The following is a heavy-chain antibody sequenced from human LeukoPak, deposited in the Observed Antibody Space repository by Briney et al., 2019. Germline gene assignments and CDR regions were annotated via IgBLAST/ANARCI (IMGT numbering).Heavy chain of an antibody. Sequence: GGSLRLSCAASGFIFSDYYMSWIRQAPGKGLEWVSYISSSGSTIYYADSVKGRFTISRDNAKNSLYLQMNSLRAEDTAVYYCARHLYYDILTGYPYAFDIWGQGTMVTVSS. V-gene: IGHV3-11*01. CDR1: GFIFSDYY. D-gene: IGHD3-9*01. CDR3: ARHLYYDILTGYPYAFDI. CDR2: ISSSGSTI. J-gene: IGHJ3*02.